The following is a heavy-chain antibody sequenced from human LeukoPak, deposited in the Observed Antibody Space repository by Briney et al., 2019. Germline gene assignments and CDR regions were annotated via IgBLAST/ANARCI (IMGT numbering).Heavy chain of an antibody. Sequence: SETLSLTCTVSGASISSTNHYWGWIRQPPGKGLEWIGNIYYSGSTYYNPSLKSRVTISVDTSKNQFSLKLSSVTAADTAVYYCARGGSGLRAFDIWGQGTMVTVSS. J-gene: IGHJ3*02. CDR3: ARGGSGLRAFDI. V-gene: IGHV4-39*07. CDR2: IYYSGST. CDR1: GASISSTNHY. D-gene: IGHD2-15*01.